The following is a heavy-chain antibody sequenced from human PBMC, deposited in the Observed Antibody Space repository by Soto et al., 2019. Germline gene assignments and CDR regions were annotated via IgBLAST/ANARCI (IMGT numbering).Heavy chain of an antibody. D-gene: IGHD6-13*01. Sequence: GGSLRLSGATSGFTFIRYSMHWVRQAPGKGLVWVSRINSDGSSTSYADSVKGRFTISRDNAKNTLYLQMNSLRAEDTAVYYCARDVYSSSWYFDYWGQGTLVTVSS. V-gene: IGHV3-74*01. J-gene: IGHJ4*02. CDR1: GFTFIRYS. CDR2: INSDGSST. CDR3: ARDVYSSSWYFDY.